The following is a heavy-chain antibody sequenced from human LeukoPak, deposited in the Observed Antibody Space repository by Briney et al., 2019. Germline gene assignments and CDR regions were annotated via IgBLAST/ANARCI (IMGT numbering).Heavy chain of an antibody. Sequence: SETLSLTCAVYGGSFSGYYWSWIRQPPGKGLEWTGEINHSGSTNYNPSLKSRVTISVDTSKNQFSLKLSSATAADTAVYYCARVGRGYCSGGSCSDWGQGTLVTVSS. V-gene: IGHV4-34*01. J-gene: IGHJ4*02. CDR3: ARVGRGYCSGGSCSD. CDR2: INHSGST. D-gene: IGHD2-15*01. CDR1: GGSFSGYY.